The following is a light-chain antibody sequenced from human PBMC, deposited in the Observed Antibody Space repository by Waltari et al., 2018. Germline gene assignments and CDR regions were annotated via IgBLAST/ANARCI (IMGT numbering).Light chain of an antibody. Sequence: QSALTQTATVSGSPGQSITISCTGTSSDIGTYNLVSWYQQQPGKAPTIIIYDVNKRPSGVSNRFSGSKSGNTASLTISGLQAADEADYYCCSYAGSAISVFGGGTKVTVL. V-gene: IGLV2-23*02. CDR3: CSYAGSAISV. CDR2: DVN. J-gene: IGLJ3*02. CDR1: SSDIGTYNL.